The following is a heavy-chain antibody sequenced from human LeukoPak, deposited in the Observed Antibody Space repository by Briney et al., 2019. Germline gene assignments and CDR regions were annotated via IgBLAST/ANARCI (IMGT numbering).Heavy chain of an antibody. D-gene: IGHD3-10*01. J-gene: IGHJ3*02. Sequence: GGSLRLSCAASGFTFSSYGMHWVRQAPGKGLEWVAVTCYDGSNKYYADSVKGRFTISRDNPKNTLYLQMNNLRVEDTAVYYCARVHWGNYYLNAFDIWGQGTMVTVSS. CDR1: GFTFSSYG. V-gene: IGHV3-33*01. CDR2: TCYDGSNK. CDR3: ARVHWGNYYLNAFDI.